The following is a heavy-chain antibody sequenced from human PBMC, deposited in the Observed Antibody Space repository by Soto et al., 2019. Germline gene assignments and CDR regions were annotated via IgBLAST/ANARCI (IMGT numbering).Heavy chain of an antibody. Sequence: SETLSLTCTVSGGSISSGIYYWTWIRQHPGKGLEWIGYIYDSGTTYYNPSLKSRLTVSLDTSKNQFSLKLSSVTAADTAVYYCARRLLWFGEYGDAFDIWGQGTMVTVS. V-gene: IGHV4-31*03. CDR3: ARRLLWFGEYGDAFDI. J-gene: IGHJ3*02. CDR1: GGSISSGIYY. CDR2: IYDSGTT. D-gene: IGHD3-10*01.